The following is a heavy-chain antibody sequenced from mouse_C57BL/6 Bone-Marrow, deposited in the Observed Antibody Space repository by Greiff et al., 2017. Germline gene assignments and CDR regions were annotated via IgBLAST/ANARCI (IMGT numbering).Heavy chain of an antibody. D-gene: IGHD1-1*01. V-gene: IGHV1-9*01. CDR1: GYTFTGYW. CDR3: AKPLHYYGSSSYYFDY. J-gene: IGHJ2*01. Sequence: LMESGAELMKPGASVKLSCKATGYTFTGYWIEWVKQRPGHGLEWIGEILPGSGSTNYNEKFKGKATFTADTSSNTAYMQLSSLTTEDSAIYYCAKPLHYYGSSSYYFDYWGQGTTLTVSS. CDR2: ILPGSGST.